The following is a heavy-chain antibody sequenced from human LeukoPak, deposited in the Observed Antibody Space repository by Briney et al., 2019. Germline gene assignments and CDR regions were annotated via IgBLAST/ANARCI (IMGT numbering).Heavy chain of an antibody. Sequence: PGGSLRLSRAASGFTFSSYGMHWVRQAPGKGLEWVAVISYDGSNKYYADSVKGRFTISRDNSKNTLYLQMNSLRAEDTAVYYCAKDVIFDYGGQGTLVTVSS. J-gene: IGHJ4*02. V-gene: IGHV3-30*18. CDR2: ISYDGSNK. CDR3: AKDVIFDY. CDR1: GFTFSSYG. D-gene: IGHD2-21*01.